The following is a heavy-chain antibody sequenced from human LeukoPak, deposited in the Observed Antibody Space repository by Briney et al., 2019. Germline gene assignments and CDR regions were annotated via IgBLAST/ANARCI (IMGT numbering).Heavy chain of an antibody. J-gene: IGHJ5*02. Sequence: ASVKVSCKASGGTLSSYAISWVRQAPGQGLEWMGGIIPIFGTANYAQKFQGRATITTDESTSTAYMELSSLRSEDTAVYYCAGRLRDGIFGVVTKFDPWGQGTLVTVSS. CDR2: IIPIFGTA. D-gene: IGHD3-3*01. V-gene: IGHV1-69*05. CDR3: AGRLRDGIFGVVTKFDP. CDR1: GGTLSSYA.